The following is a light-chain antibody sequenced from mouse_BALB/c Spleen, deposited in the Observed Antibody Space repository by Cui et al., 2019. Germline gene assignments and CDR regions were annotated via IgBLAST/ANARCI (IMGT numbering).Light chain of an antibody. CDR2: DTS. CDR1: SSVSY. Sequence: QLVLTQSPATMSASPGEKVTMTCSASSSVSYMYWYQQKPGSSPRLLIYDTSNLASGVPGRFSGSGSGTSYSLTISRMEAEDAATYYCQQWSSYPRTFGGGTKLEIK. CDR3: QQWSSYPRT. V-gene: IGKV4-55*01. J-gene: IGKJ1*01.